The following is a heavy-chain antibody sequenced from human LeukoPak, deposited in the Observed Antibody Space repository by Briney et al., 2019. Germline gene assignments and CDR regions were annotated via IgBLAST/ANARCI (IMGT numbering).Heavy chain of an antibody. CDR1: GFTFSNYW. CDR2: IKQDGGEK. CDR3: ARDTLSSWYQIDAFDI. J-gene: IGHJ3*02. D-gene: IGHD6-13*01. V-gene: IGHV3-7*01. Sequence: PGGSLRLSCAASGFTFSNYWMSWVRQAPGKGLEWVANIKQDGGEKYHVDSVKGRFTISKDNAKNSLYLQMNRLTAEDTAIYYCARDTLSSWYQIDAFDIWGQGTMVTVSS.